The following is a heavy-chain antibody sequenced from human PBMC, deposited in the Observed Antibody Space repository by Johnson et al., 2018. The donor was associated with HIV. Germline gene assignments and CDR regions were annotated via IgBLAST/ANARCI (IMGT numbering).Heavy chain of an antibody. CDR1: GFTFNSYA. J-gene: IGHJ3*02. V-gene: IGHV3-30*14. Sequence: QVQLVESGGGVVQPGRSLRLSCAASGFTFNSYAMHWVRQAPGKGLEWVAIISYDGSNKYNADSVKGRFTISRDNSKNTLYLQMNSLRAGDTAVYYCARGSIAAAGWGAFDIWGQGTVVTVSS. CDR3: ARGSIAAAGWGAFDI. CDR2: ISYDGSNK. D-gene: IGHD6-13*01.